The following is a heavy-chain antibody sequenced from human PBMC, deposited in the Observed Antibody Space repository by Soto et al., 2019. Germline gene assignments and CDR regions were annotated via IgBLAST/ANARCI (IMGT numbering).Heavy chain of an antibody. J-gene: IGHJ6*02. D-gene: IGHD6-19*01. CDR2: IYYSGST. V-gene: IGHV4-31*03. CDR3: AIFPMGGWFSYYYGMDV. CDR1: GGSITSGGYY. Sequence: PSETLSLTCRVSGGSITSGGYYWTWIRQHPGEGLEWIGYIYYSGSTYYNPSLKSRVTISVDTSKNQFSLKLSSVTAADTAVYYCAIFPMGGWFSYYYGMDVWGQGTTVTVS.